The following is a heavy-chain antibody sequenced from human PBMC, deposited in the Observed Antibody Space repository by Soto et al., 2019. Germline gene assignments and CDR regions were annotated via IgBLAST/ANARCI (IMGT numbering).Heavy chain of an antibody. V-gene: IGHV4-34*01. CDR3: ARGRRAAGSQNWFDP. J-gene: IGHJ5*02. Sequence: PSETLSLTCAVYGGPFSPYFWTWIRQPPGKGLEWIGEVRHTGSTNYNPSLKSRVTISVDASKNQFSLNLTSVTAADTAVYFCARGRRAAGSQNWFDPWGQGTPVTVSS. CDR1: GGPFSPYF. D-gene: IGHD6-13*01. CDR2: VRHTGST.